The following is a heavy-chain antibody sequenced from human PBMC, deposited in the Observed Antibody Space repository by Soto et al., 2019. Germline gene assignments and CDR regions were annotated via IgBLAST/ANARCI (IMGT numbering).Heavy chain of an antibody. CDR1: GFSFSTYS. D-gene: IGHD6-6*01. J-gene: IGHJ6*02. Sequence: EVQLVASGGGLVQPGGSLRLSCAASGFSFSTYSMNWVLQAPGKGLEWVSYISSRSYTIYYVDSVKGRFTISRDNAKNSLYLQMNSLRDEDTAVYYCARGGSSSDNGRDVWGQWTTVTVSS. V-gene: IGHV3-48*02. CDR2: ISSRSYTI. CDR3: ARGGSSSDNGRDV.